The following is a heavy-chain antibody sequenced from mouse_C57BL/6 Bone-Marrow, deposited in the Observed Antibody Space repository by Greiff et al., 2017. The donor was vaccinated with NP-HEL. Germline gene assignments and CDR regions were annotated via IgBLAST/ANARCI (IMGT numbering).Heavy chain of an antibody. V-gene: IGHV5-6*02. J-gene: IGHJ2*01. Sequence: EVKLVESGGDLVKPGGSLKLSCAASGFTFSSYGMSWVRQTPDKRLEWVATISSGGSYPYYPDSVKGRFTISRDNAKNTLYLQMSSLKSEDTAMYYCARPPTGYWGQGTTLTVSS. CDR1: GFTFSSYG. D-gene: IGHD1-1*01. CDR2: ISSGGSYP. CDR3: ARPPTGY.